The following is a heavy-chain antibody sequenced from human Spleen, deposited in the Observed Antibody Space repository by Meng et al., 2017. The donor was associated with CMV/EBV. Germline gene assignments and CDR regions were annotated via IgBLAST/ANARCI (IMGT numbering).Heavy chain of an antibody. Sequence: SGFTFSDYYMTWIRQAPGKGLELVSYISTYSDTIYYADSVKGRFTISRDNAKNLLYLQMTSLRADDTAVYYCARDRGAYDEMYFFDFWGQGTLVTVSS. V-gene: IGHV3-11*04. D-gene: IGHD5-12*01. CDR1: GFTFSDYY. J-gene: IGHJ4*02. CDR3: ARDRGAYDEMYFFDF. CDR2: ISTYSDTI.